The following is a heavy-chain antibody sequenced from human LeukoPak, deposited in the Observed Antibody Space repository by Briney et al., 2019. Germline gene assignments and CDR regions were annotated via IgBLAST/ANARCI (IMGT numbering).Heavy chain of an antibody. J-gene: IGHJ4*02. CDR2: IFPGDSDT. Sequence: GESLKISCKASGYSFTTNWIGWVRQMPGQGLEWTGIIFPGDSDTRYSPSFQGQVTISADKSISTAYLQWRSLKASDTVIYYCARSSYRGAIAAAGVDYWGQGTLVTVSS. D-gene: IGHD6-13*01. CDR3: ARSSYRGAIAAAGVDY. CDR1: GYSFTTNW. V-gene: IGHV5-51*01.